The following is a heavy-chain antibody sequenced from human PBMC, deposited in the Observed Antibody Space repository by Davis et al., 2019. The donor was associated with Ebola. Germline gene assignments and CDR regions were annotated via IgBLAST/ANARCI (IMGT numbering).Heavy chain of an antibody. Sequence: PGKSLKISCAASGFTFSSYAMSWARQAPGKGLEWVSAISGSGGSTYYADSVKGRFTISRDNSKNTLYLQMNSLRAEDTAVYYCAKGLLGSGYDSHWGQGTTVTVSS. J-gene: IGHJ6*02. CDR3: AKGLLGSGYDSH. CDR2: ISGSGGST. V-gene: IGHV3-23*01. CDR1: GFTFSSYA. D-gene: IGHD5-12*01.